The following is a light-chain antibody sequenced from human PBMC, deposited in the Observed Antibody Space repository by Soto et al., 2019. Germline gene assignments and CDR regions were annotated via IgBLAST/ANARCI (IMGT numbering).Light chain of an antibody. CDR3: TSYTRRTLI. J-gene: IGLJ2*01. Sequence: QSALTQPRSVSGSPGQSVTISCTGTSSDIGGHNHVSWYQQHPGKAPKVIIYEVVYRSSGVSHRFSASKSGNTVSLTISGLQPEDEADYYCTSYTRRTLIFGGGTKLTVL. CDR1: SSDIGGHNH. V-gene: IGLV2-14*01. CDR2: EVV.